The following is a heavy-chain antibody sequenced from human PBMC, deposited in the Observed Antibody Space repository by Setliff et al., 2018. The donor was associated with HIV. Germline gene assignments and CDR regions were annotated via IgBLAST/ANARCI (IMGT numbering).Heavy chain of an antibody. CDR2: IYYSGNT. CDR3: ARSLVPSGYYYGRHAFDI. Sequence: ETLSLTCSVSGASIRGHYWSWIRRSPGKGLEWIGNIYYSGNTNYNPSFKSRVTISVDTSKNQFSLRVNSVTAADTAVYYCARSLVPSGYYYGRHAFDIWGQGTKVTVSS. D-gene: IGHD3-22*01. CDR1: GASIRGHY. J-gene: IGHJ3*02. V-gene: IGHV4-59*08.